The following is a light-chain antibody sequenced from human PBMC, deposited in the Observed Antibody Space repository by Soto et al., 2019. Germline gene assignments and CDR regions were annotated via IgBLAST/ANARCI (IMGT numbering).Light chain of an antibody. CDR3: QHRSNWPLT. J-gene: IGKJ4*01. Sequence: EIVLTQSPATLSLSPGERATLSCRASQSVSSYLAWYQQKPGQAPRLLIYDASNKATGSPARFSGSGSGTDFTLTISSLEPEDFAVFYCQHRSNWPLTCGGGTKVEIK. CDR2: DAS. V-gene: IGKV3-11*01. CDR1: QSVSSY.